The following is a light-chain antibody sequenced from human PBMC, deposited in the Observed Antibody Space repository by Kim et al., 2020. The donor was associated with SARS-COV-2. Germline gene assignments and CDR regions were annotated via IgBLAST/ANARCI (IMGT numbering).Light chain of an antibody. CDR2: QDS. CDR3: QAWDSSTAWV. V-gene: IGLV3-1*01. Sequence: SYELTQPPSVSVSPGQTASITCSGDKVGDKYACWYQQKPGQSPVLVIYQDSTRPSGIPERFSGSNSGNTATLTISGTQAMDEADYYCQAWDSSTAWVFGGGTQLTVL. CDR1: KVGDKY. J-gene: IGLJ3*02.